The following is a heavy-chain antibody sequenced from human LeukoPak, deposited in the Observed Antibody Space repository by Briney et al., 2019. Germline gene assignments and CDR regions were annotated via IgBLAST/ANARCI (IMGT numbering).Heavy chain of an antibody. V-gene: IGHV4-34*01. CDR1: GGSFSGYY. J-gene: IGHJ4*02. D-gene: IGHD3-22*01. Sequence: SETLSLTCAVHGGSFSGYYWSGIRQPPAKGLEWIGEINQSGETNYNPSLMSRVTISEDTSKNQFSLMLTSVTAADTAVYYCARDSSGRATSYNFDYWGQGTLVTVSS. CDR2: INQSGET. CDR3: ARDSSGRATSYNFDY.